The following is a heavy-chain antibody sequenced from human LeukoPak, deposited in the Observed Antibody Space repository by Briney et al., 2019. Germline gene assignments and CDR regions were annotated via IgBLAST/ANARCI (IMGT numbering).Heavy chain of an antibody. J-gene: IGHJ4*02. Sequence: ASVKVSCKASGYTFTGYYMHWVRQAPGQGLEWMGWINPNSGGTNYEQKFQGRVTMTRDTSISTAYMELSRLRSDDTAVYYCARGGQWLAYLLFDYWGQGTLVTVSS. CDR2: INPNSGGT. CDR3: ARGGQWLAYLLFDY. D-gene: IGHD6-19*01. CDR1: GYTFTGYY. V-gene: IGHV1-2*02.